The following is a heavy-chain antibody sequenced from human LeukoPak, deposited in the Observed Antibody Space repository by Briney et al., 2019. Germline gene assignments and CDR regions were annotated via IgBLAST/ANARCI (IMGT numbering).Heavy chain of an antibody. D-gene: IGHD3-22*01. CDR1: GFTSSSYA. CDR3: ARVGDDSSGYYYFDY. Sequence: GGSLRLSCAASGFTSSSYAMHWVRQAPGKGLEWVSSISSSSSYIYYADSVKGRFTISRDNAKNSLYLQMNSLRAEDTAVYYCARVGDDSSGYYYFDYWGQGTLVTASS. CDR2: ISSSSSYI. J-gene: IGHJ4*02. V-gene: IGHV3-21*01.